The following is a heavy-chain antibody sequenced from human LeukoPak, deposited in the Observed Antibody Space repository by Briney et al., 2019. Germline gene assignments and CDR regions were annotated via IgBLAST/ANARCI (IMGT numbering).Heavy chain of an antibody. CDR1: GGSISSGGYY. CDR2: INHSGST. Sequence: SSQTLSLTCTVSGGSISSGGYYWSWIRQPPGKGLEWIGEINHSGSTNYNPSLKSRVTISVDTSKNQFSLKLSSVTAADTAVYYCARSRYYDPSAFDIWGQGTMVTVSS. CDR3: ARSRYYDPSAFDI. D-gene: IGHD3-22*01. V-gene: IGHV4-30-2*01. J-gene: IGHJ3*02.